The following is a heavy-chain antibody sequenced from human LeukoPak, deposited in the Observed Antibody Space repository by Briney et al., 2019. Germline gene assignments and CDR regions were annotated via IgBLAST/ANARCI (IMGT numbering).Heavy chain of an antibody. V-gene: IGHV4-4*07. Sequence: SETLSLTCTVYGGSISSYYWSWIRQPPGKGLEWIGRIYTSGSTNYNPSLKSRVTMSVDTSKNQFSLKLSSVTAADTAVYYCARDGYCSGGSCYSVYYYYYYMDVWGKGTTVTVSS. D-gene: IGHD2-15*01. J-gene: IGHJ6*03. CDR1: GGSISSYY. CDR2: IYTSGST. CDR3: ARDGYCSGGSCYSVYYYYYYMDV.